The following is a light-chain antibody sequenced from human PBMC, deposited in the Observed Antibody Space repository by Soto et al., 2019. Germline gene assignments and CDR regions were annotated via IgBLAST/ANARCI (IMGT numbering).Light chain of an antibody. CDR2: DVS. CDR1: SSDVGGFNY. V-gene: IGLV2-14*01. CDR3: SSYASSSTL. J-gene: IGLJ2*01. Sequence: QSALTQPASVSGSPGQSITISCTGTSSDVGGFNYVSWYQQHPGKAPKLMIYDVSNRPSGVSNRFSGSKSGNTASLTISGLQAEDEAEYYCSSYASSSTLFGGGTKLTVL.